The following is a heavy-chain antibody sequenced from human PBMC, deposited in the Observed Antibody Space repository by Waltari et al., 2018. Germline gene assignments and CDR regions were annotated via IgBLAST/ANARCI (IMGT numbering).Heavy chain of an antibody. D-gene: IGHD3-22*01. J-gene: IGHJ4*02. CDR1: GGSFSGYY. CDR3: ARGRGDYYDSSGSIDY. V-gene: IGHV4-34*01. CDR2: INHSGST. Sequence: QVQLQQWGAGLLKPSETLSLTCAVYGGSFSGYYWSWIRQPPGKGLEWIGEINHSGSTNYNPSLKSRVTISVDTSKNQFSLKLSSVTAADTAVYYCARGRGDYYDSSGSIDYWGQGTLVTVSS.